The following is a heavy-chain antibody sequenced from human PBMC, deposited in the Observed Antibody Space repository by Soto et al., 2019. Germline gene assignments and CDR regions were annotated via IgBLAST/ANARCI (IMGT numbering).Heavy chain of an antibody. CDR2: IYYSGST. CDR3: ARSYCSGGSCSFENWFDP. CDR1: GGSISSYY. J-gene: IGHJ5*02. V-gene: IGHV4-59*01. D-gene: IGHD2-15*01. Sequence: QVQLQESGPGLVKPSETLSLTCTVSGGSISSYYWSWIRQPPGKGLEWIGYIYYSGSTNYNPSLKSRDSRSVDTSKNQFSLKLSSVTAADTAVYYCARSYCSGGSCSFENWFDPWGQGTLVTVSS.